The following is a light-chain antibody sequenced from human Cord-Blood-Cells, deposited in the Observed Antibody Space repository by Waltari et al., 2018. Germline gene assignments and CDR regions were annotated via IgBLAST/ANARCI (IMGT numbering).Light chain of an antibody. Sequence: SSELTQDPAVSVALGQTVRITCQGDSLRSYYASWYQQKPGQAPVLVIYGKNNRPSGIPDRFSGSSSGNTASLTIPGAPAEDEADYYCNSRDSSGNHLVFGGGTKLTVL. CDR1: SLRSYY. J-gene: IGLJ2*01. CDR3: NSRDSSGNHLV. CDR2: GKN. V-gene: IGLV3-19*01.